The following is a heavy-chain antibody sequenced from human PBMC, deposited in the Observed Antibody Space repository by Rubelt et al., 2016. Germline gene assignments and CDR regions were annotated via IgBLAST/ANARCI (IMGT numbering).Heavy chain of an antibody. Sequence: EVHLLESGGRLVQPGGSLRLSCTASEFMFSSFAMTWVRQTPEKGLEWVAAISGDGGATNYADSVKGRFIISRDNSRNTWVLQMYSLRPDDTALYYCVTQTWSEYWGRGTLVTVSS. CDR2: ISGDGGAT. CDR3: VTQTWSEY. D-gene: IGHD2/OR15-2a*01. J-gene: IGHJ4*02. V-gene: IGHV3-23*01. CDR1: EFMFSSFA.